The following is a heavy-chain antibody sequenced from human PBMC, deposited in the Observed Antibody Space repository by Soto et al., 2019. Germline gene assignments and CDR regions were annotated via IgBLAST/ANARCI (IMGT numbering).Heavy chain of an antibody. V-gene: IGHV4-31*03. CDR2: IYYSGRT. CDR1: GGSIGSGGYY. CDR3: ASAFDVYGDYQYQFVY. D-gene: IGHD4-17*01. J-gene: IGHJ4*02. Sequence: QVQLQESGPRLVKPSQTLSLTCTVSGGSIGSGGYYWSWIRQHPGKGLEWIGYIYYSGRTFYNPSLTSRVTISIDSSQDQFSLDLTSVTAADTAVYYCASAFDVYGDYQYQFVYWGQGTLITVSS.